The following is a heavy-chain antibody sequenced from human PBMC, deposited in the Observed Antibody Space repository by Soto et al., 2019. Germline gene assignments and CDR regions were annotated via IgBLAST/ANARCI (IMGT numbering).Heavy chain of an antibody. J-gene: IGHJ4*02. CDR3: ARGYDFWSGTPGY. Sequence: PSETLSLTCAVSGGSISSGDYSWSWIRQPPGKGMEWIGYIYRSEITYYNPSLKSRVTISVDRSKNQFSLKLTSVTAADTALYYCARGYDFWSGTPGYWGQGTLVTVSS. D-gene: IGHD3-3*01. CDR2: IYRSEIT. CDR1: GGSISSGDYS. V-gene: IGHV4-30-2*01.